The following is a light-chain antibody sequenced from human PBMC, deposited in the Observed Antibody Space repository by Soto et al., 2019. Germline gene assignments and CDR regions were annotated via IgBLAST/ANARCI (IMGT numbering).Light chain of an antibody. Sequence: AIQMTQSPSSLSASVGDRVTITCRASQAIRNDLDWYQQKPGKAPKLLIYAASSLQSGVPSRFSGSGSGTDFTLTISSLQPEDFATYYCLQDYYYPRTFGQGTKVEIK. CDR2: AAS. CDR3: LQDYYYPRT. CDR1: QAIRND. J-gene: IGKJ1*01. V-gene: IGKV1-6*01.